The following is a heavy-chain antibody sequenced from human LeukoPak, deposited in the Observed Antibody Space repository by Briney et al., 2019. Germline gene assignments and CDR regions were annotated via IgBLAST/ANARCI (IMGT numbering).Heavy chain of an antibody. V-gene: IGHV3-30-3*01. D-gene: IGHD3-10*01. CDR2: ISYDGSNK. CDR1: GFTLSSYA. Sequence: PGGSLRLSCAASGFTLSSYAMHWVRQAPGKGLEWVAVISYDGSNKYYADSVKGRFTISRDNSKNTLYLQMNSLRAEDTAVYYCARNSGGRRYYFTEWGQGTLVTVAS. J-gene: IGHJ4*02. CDR3: ARNSGGRRYYFTE.